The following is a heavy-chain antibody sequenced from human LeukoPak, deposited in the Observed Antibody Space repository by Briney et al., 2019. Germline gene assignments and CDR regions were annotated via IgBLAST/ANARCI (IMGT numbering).Heavy chain of an antibody. CDR2: ISSSSSYI. CDR1: GFTFSSYS. CDR3: ARDGSEGLWIDY. V-gene: IGHV3-21*01. Sequence: GGSLRLSCAASGFTFSSYSMNWVRQAPGKGLEWVSSISSSSSYIYYPDSVKGRFTISRDNAKNSLYLQMNSLRAEDTAVYYCARDGSEGLWIDYWGQGTLVTVSS. D-gene: IGHD5-18*01. J-gene: IGHJ4*02.